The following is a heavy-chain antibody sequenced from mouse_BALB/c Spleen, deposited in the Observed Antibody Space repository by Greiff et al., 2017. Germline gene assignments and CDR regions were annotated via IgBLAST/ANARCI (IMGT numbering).Heavy chain of an antibody. Sequence: EVNVVESGGGLVQPGGSRKLSCAASGFTFSSFGMHWVRQAPEKGLEWVAYISSGSSTIYYADTVKGRFTISRDNPKNTLFLQMTSLRSEDTAMYYCARSSYYRYGHYAMDYWGQGTSVTVSS. J-gene: IGHJ4*01. CDR1: GFTFSSFG. V-gene: IGHV5-17*02. D-gene: IGHD2-14*01. CDR2: ISSGSSTI. CDR3: ARSSYYRYGHYAMDY.